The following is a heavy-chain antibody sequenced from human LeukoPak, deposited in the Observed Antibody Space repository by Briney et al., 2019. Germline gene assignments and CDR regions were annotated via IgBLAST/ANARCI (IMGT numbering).Heavy chain of an antibody. CDR3: ARDRSGSYTY. J-gene: IGHJ4*02. V-gene: IGHV7-4-1*02. D-gene: IGHD1-26*01. CDR2: INTNTGNP. CDR1: GNTFAGYY. Sequence: ASVKVSCKASGNTFAGYYVHWVRQAPGQGREWMGWINTNTGNPTYAQGFTGRFVFSLDTSVSTAYLQISSLKAEDTAVYYCARDRSGSYTYWGQGTLVTVSS.